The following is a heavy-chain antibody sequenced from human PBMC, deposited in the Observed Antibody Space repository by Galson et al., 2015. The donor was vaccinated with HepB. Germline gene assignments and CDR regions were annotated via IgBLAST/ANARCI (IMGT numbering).Heavy chain of an antibody. CDR2: IIPIFGTA. Sequence: QSGAEVKKPGESLKVSCKASGGTFSSYAISWVRQAPGQGLEWMGGIIPIFGTANYAQKFQGRATITADESTSTAYMELSSLRSEDTAVYYCAREDYGPNWFDPWGQGTLVTVSS. J-gene: IGHJ5*02. CDR1: GGTFSSYA. D-gene: IGHD4-17*01. CDR3: AREDYGPNWFDP. V-gene: IGHV1-69*01.